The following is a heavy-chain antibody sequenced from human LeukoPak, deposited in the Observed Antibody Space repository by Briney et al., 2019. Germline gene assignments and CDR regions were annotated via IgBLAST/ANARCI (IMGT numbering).Heavy chain of an antibody. D-gene: IGHD3-22*01. CDR3: ARDLQPDSYDSSGYYRRGNWFDP. CDR1: GFTFSSCS. CDR2: ISSSSRYI. Sequence: PGGSLRLSCAASGFTFSSCSMNWVRQAPGKGLEWVSSISSSSRYIYYADSLKGRLTISRDNAKSSLYLQMNSLRAEDTAAYYCARDLQPDSYDSSGYYRRGNWFDPWGQGTLVTVSS. V-gene: IGHV3-21*01. J-gene: IGHJ5*02.